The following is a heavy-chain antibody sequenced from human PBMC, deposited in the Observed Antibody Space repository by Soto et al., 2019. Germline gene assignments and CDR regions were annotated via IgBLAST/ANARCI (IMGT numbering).Heavy chain of an antibody. CDR3: ASQPAVWPFNWFDP. CDR1: GFAFSSFE. D-gene: IGHD2-2*01. J-gene: IGHJ5*02. CDR2: ISSIGSTI. V-gene: IGHV3-48*03. Sequence: LRLSCAASGFAFSSFEMTWVRQAPGKGLEWVSYISSIGSTIYYADSVKGRFTISRDNAKNALYLQMNSLRAEDTAVYYCASQPAVWPFNWFDPWGQGTLVTVSS.